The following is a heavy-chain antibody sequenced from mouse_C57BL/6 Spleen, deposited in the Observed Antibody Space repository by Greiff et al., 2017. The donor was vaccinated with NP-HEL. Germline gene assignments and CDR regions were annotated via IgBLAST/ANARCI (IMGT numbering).Heavy chain of an antibody. CDR3: ARSVSGHYCDY. V-gene: IGHV1-50*01. CDR1: GYTFTSYW. CDR2: IDPSDSYT. D-gene: IGHD3-2*02. Sequence: QVQLQQPGAELVKPGASVKLSCKASGYTFTSYWMQWVKQRPGQGLEWIGEIDPSDSYTNYNQKFKGKATLTVDTSSSTAYMQLSSLTSEDSAVYYCARSVSGHYCDYWGQGTTLTVSS. J-gene: IGHJ2*01.